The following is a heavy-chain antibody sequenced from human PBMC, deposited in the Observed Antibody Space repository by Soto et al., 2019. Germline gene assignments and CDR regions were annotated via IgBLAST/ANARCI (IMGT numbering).Heavy chain of an antibody. J-gene: IGHJ3*02. V-gene: IGHV4-31*03. CDR2: IYYSGST. CDR3: AREWRSGWYEGDAFDI. Sequence: PSETLSLTCTVSGGSISSGGYYWSWIRQHPGKGLEWIGYIYYSGSTYYNPSLKSRVTISVDTSKNQFSLKLSSVTAADTAVYYCAREWRSGWYEGDAFDIWGQGTMVTVSS. D-gene: IGHD6-19*01. CDR1: GGSISSGGYY.